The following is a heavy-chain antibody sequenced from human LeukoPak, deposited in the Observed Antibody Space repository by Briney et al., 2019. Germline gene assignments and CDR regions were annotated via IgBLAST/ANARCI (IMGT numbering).Heavy chain of an antibody. CDR3: ARGGEVGPYYYYMDV. Sequence: SETLSLTCTVSGGSIRSGSYYWSWIRQPAGKGLEWLGRIYTSGSTNYNPSLKSRVTISVDTSKNQFSLKLSSVTAADPAVYYCARGGEVGPYYYYMDVWGKGTTVTVSS. CDR2: IYTSGST. J-gene: IGHJ6*03. V-gene: IGHV4-61*02. CDR1: GGSIRSGSYY. D-gene: IGHD3-10*01.